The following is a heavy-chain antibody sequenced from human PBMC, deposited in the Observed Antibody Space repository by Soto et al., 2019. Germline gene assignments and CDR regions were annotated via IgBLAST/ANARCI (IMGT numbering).Heavy chain of an antibody. V-gene: IGHV1-18*01. Sequence: QVHLVQSGAEVKKPGASVKVSCKGSGYAFTTYGITWVRQAPGQGLEWMGWISAHNDNTNYAQKLQGRVTVTTDTSTSTAYMELRSLRSDDTAVYYCARGRYGDYWGQGALVTVSS. J-gene: IGHJ4*02. CDR1: GYAFTTYG. D-gene: IGHD1-1*01. CDR2: ISAHNDNT. CDR3: ARGRYGDY.